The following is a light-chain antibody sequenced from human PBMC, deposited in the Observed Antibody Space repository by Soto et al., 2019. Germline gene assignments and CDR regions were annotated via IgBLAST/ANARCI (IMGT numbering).Light chain of an antibody. Sequence: EIVVTQSPATLSVSPGERATLSCRARQSVSRALAWYQQKPGQAPRLLIYDASTRATGIPARFSGNGSGTEFTLTISSLQSEDFAIYYCQKYNSALPGFTFGPGTKVDIK. CDR2: DAS. V-gene: IGKV3-15*01. CDR3: QKYNSALPGFT. J-gene: IGKJ3*01. CDR1: QSVSRA.